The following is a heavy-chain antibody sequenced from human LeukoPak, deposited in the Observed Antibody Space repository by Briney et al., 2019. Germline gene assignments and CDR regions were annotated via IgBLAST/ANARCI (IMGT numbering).Heavy chain of an antibody. J-gene: IGHJ4*02. CDR3: ARDLGPSRMVRGPTNDY. CDR1: GGSISSGDYY. CDR2: IYYSGST. V-gene: IGHV4-39*07. D-gene: IGHD3-10*01. Sequence: SQTLSLTCTVSGGSISSGDYYWGWIRQPPGKGLEWIGSIYYSGSTYYNPSLKSRVTISVDTSKNQFSLKLSSVTAADTAVYYCARDLGPSRMVRGPTNDYWGQGTLVTVSS.